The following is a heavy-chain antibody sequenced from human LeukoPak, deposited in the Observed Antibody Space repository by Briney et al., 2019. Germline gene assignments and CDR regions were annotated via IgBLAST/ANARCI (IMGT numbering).Heavy chain of an antibody. V-gene: IGHV4-39*01. D-gene: IGHD3-22*01. J-gene: IGHJ4*02. CDR1: GDSISSSSYY. Sequence: SETLSLTCTVSGDSISSSSYYWVWLRQPPGKGLEWIATIHYTGSTYYNPSHKSRVTISVDTSKNQFSLKLSSVTAADTAMYYCARYWGPYDNSGAYFDYWGQGTLVTVSS. CDR2: IHYTGST. CDR3: ARYWGPYDNSGAYFDY.